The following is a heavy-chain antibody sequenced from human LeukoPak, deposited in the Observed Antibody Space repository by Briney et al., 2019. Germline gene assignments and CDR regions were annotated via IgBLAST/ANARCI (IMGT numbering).Heavy chain of an antibody. J-gene: IGHJ4*02. Sequence: SGTLSLTCAVSGGSISSSNWWSWVRQPLGKGLEWIGEIYHSGSTNYNPSLKSRVTISVDKSKNQFSLKLSSVTAADTAVYYCARVGKGNYYDSSGYPDYWGQGTLVTVSS. CDR1: GGSISSSNW. V-gene: IGHV4-4*02. CDR3: ARVGKGNYYDSSGYPDY. D-gene: IGHD3-22*01. CDR2: IYHSGST.